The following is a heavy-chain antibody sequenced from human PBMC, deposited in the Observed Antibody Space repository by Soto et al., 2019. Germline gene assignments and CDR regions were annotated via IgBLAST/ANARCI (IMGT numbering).Heavy chain of an antibody. CDR3: VKGWAVAGYAAFDY. D-gene: IGHD6-19*01. CDR1: GFTFSNYA. J-gene: IGHJ4*02. Sequence: GGSLRLSCSASGFTFSNYAMHLVRQAPGKGLEYVSAISSNGGSTYYADSVKGRFTISRDNSKNTLYLQMSSLRAEDTAVYYCVKGWAVAGYAAFDYWGQGTLVTVSS. V-gene: IGHV3-64D*08. CDR2: ISSNGGST.